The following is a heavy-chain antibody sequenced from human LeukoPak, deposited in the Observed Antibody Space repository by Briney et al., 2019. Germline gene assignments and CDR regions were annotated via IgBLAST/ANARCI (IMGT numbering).Heavy chain of an antibody. CDR3: ARDPDGYKFFDY. V-gene: IGHV4-59*01. J-gene: IGHJ4*02. CDR1: GGSISTFF. D-gene: IGHD5-24*01. CDR2: ILDSGTT. Sequence: SETLSLTCTVSGGSISTFFWHWIRQPPGKGLEWLGYILDSGTTAYNPSLKRRVTMSIDTSKNQFSLNLTSVTAADTAVYFCARDPDGYKFFDYWGRGRPVTVSS.